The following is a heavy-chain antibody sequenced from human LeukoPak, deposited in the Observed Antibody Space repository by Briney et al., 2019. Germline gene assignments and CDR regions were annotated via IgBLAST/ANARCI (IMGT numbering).Heavy chain of an antibody. CDR3: TRDGFSGAAFDY. Sequence: ASVKVSCKASGYTFTGYSMHWVRQAPGQGLEWMGWINPNSGGTKYAQKFQGRVTMTRDTSITTAYMELSSLRSDDTALYCCTRDGFSGAAFDYWGQGTLVTVSS. J-gene: IGHJ4*02. D-gene: IGHD7-27*01. CDR2: INPNSGGT. V-gene: IGHV1-2*02. CDR1: GYTFTGYS.